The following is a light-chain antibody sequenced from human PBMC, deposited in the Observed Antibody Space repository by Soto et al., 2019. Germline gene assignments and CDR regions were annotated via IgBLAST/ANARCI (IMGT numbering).Light chain of an antibody. Sequence: EIVMTQSPATLSVSPGERATLSCRASQTVNNNLAWYQQKPGQAPRLLIYGASARATGIPARFSGSGSGTAFTITVTSPHSEDPTVYYCQQHHNSPLTFGGGTKVEIQ. CDR3: QQHHNSPLT. CDR1: QTVNNN. CDR2: GAS. J-gene: IGKJ4*01. V-gene: IGKV3-15*01.